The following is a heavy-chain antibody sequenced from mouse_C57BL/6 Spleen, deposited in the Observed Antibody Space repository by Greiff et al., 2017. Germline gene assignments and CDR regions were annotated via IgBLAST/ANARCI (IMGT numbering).Heavy chain of an antibody. Sequence: EVQLQQSGAELVRPGASVKLSCTASGFNIKDYYMHWVKQRPEQGLEWIGRIDPEDGDTEYAPKFQGKATMTADTSSNTAYQQLSSLTSEYTAVYYCTTDYYGSSYYAMDYWGQGTSVTVSS. D-gene: IGHD1-1*01. V-gene: IGHV14-1*01. J-gene: IGHJ4*01. CDR2: IDPEDGDT. CDR1: GFNIKDYY. CDR3: TTDYYGSSYYAMDY.